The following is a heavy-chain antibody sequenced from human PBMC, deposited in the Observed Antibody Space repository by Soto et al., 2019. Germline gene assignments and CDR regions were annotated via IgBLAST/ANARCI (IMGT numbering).Heavy chain of an antibody. CDR1: GFNFEDYA. CDR3: ATLRESDYFDP. CDR2: ITWNSGNT. J-gene: IGHJ5*02. D-gene: IGHD4-17*01. Sequence: EAQLVESGGGLVQPGRSLRLSCVASGFNFEDYAMYWVRQAPGKGLEWVSGITWNSGNTGYADSVKGRFTISRDNAKNSLYLQMNSLRADDTAFYYCATLRESDYFDPWGQGTLVTVSS. V-gene: IGHV3-9*01.